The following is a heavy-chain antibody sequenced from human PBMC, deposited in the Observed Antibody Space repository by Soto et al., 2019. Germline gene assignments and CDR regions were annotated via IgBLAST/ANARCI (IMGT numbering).Heavy chain of an antibody. V-gene: IGHV1-69*08. Sequence: QVQLVQSGAEVKKPGSSVKVSCKASGGTVSSYTISWVRQAPGQGLEWMGRIIPILGIANYAQKFQGRVTITADKSTSTAYMELSSLRSEDTAVYYCAREEDCSGGSCYSFSWFDPWGQGTLVTVSS. CDR1: GGTVSSYT. D-gene: IGHD2-15*01. CDR3: AREEDCSGGSCYSFSWFDP. J-gene: IGHJ5*02. CDR2: IIPILGIA.